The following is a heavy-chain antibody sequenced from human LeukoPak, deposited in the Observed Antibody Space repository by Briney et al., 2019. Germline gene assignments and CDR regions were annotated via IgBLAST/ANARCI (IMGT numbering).Heavy chain of an antibody. CDR2: INSDGSST. Sequence: GGSLRLSCAASGFTFSSSWMHWVRQAPGKGLVWVSRINSDGSSTTYADSVKGRFTISRDNAKNTLYLQMNSLRAEDTAVYYCARVQYYGSGSYYNWFDPWGQETLVTVSS. D-gene: IGHD3-10*01. J-gene: IGHJ5*02. CDR1: GFTFSSSW. CDR3: ARVQYYGSGSYYNWFDP. V-gene: IGHV3-74*01.